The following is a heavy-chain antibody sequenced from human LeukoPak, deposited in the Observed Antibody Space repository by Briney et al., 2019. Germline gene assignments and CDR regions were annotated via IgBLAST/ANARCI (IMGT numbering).Heavy chain of an antibody. V-gene: IGHV4-61*09. D-gene: IGHD3-9*01. CDR1: GGSISSGSYY. CDR2: IYTSGST. CDR3: ARGASKLRYFDWLLYFDY. Sequence: SETLSLTCTVSGGSISSGSYYWSWIRQPAGKGLEWIGHIYTSGSTNYNPSLKSRVTISVDTSKNQFSLKLSSVTAADTAVYYCARGASKLRYFDWLLYFDYWGQGTLVTVSS. J-gene: IGHJ4*02.